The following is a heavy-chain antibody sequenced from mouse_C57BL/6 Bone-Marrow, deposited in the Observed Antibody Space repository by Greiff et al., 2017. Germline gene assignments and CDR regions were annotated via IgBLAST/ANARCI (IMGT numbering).Heavy chain of an antibody. CDR1: GFSLTSYG. J-gene: IGHJ4*01. Sequence: VKLVESGPGLVQPSQSLSITCTVSGFSLTSYGVHWVRQSPGKGLEWLGVIWSGGGTDYSAAFMSRLSLTKDNSKSQVFFEMNSLQADDTAIYDCASNPTAQATPYAMDYWGQGTSVTVSS. CDR2: IWSGGGT. CDR3: ASNPTAQATPYAMDY. D-gene: IGHD3-2*02. V-gene: IGHV2-5*01.